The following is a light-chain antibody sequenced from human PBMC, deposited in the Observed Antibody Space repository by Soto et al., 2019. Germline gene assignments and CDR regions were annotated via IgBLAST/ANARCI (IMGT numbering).Light chain of an antibody. CDR3: QQYGSSPPT. CDR2: GAS. V-gene: IGKV3D-15*01. J-gene: IGKJ1*01. CDR1: QSVSSK. Sequence: ETVMTQSPATLSVSPGERATLSCWASQSVSSKLAWYQQKPGQAPRLLIYGASTRATGIPARFSGSGSGTEFTLTISSLQSEDFGIYYCQQYGSSPPTFGQGTKVDIK.